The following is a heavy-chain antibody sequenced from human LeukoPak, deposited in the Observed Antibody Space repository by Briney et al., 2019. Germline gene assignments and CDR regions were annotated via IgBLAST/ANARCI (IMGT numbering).Heavy chain of an antibody. CDR2: ISAYNGNT. J-gene: IGHJ4*02. Sequence: GASVKVSCKASGYTFTSYGISWVRQAPGQGLEWMGWISAYNGNTNYAQKLQGRVTMTTDTSTSTAYMELRSLRSDDTAVYYCARAKYYDILTGYYPLETVDYWGQGTLVTVSS. CDR1: GYTFTSYG. D-gene: IGHD3-9*01. V-gene: IGHV1-18*01. CDR3: ARAKYYDILTGYYPLETVDY.